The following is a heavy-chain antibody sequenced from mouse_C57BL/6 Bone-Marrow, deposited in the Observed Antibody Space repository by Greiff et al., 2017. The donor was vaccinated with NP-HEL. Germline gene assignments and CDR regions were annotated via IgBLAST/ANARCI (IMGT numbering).Heavy chain of an antibody. D-gene: IGHD1-1*01. J-gene: IGHJ1*03. CDR2: LHPNSGST. CDR3: AREDYGSSPWYFDV. V-gene: IGHV1-64*01. Sequence: QVQLQQPGAELVKPGASVKLSCKASGYTFTSYWMHWVKQRPGQGLEWIGMLHPNSGSTNYHEKFKSKATLTVDKSSSTAYMQLRSLTSEDSAVYYCAREDYGSSPWYFDVWGTGTTVTVSS. CDR1: GYTFTSYW.